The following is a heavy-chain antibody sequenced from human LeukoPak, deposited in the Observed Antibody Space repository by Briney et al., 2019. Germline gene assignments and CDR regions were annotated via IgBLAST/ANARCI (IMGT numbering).Heavy chain of an antibody. CDR1: GGSISSYF. J-gene: IGHJ4*02. D-gene: IGHD2-15*01. V-gene: IGHV4-59*01. Sequence: SEALSLTCTVCGGSISSYFWSWIRQPPARGLEWIGCVYYSGSTNYNPSFKSRITISVDTSRNQFSLQLSSVTAADAAVYYCARIHRYCSGGACYVLDNWGQGTLDAVSS. CDR3: ARIHRYCSGGACYVLDN. CDR2: VYYSGST.